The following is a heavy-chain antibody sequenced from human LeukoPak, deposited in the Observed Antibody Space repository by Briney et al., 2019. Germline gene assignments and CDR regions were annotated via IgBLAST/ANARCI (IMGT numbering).Heavy chain of an antibody. V-gene: IGHV1-18*01. CDR3: AREHSSSWDQFDY. D-gene: IGHD6-13*01. Sequence: ASVKVSCKASGYSFVGYGITWVRQAPGQGLEWMGWFNPENGNTNYAQKVQGRVTMTADTSTSTSYMELRSLRSDDTAVYYCAREHSSSWDQFDYRGQGTLVTVSS. J-gene: IGHJ4*02. CDR1: GYSFVGYG. CDR2: FNPENGNT.